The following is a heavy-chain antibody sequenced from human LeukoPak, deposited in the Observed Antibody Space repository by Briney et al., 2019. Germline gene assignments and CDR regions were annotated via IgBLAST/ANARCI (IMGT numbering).Heavy chain of an antibody. Sequence: GGSLRLSCAASGFTFSSYSVHWVRQAPGKGLEWVALISYDGSNRYYSDSVKGRSTISRDNSKSTLYLQLNSLRVEDTAVYYCARVGRMWQPLGYYFDYWGQGTLVTVSS. V-gene: IGHV3-30*01. J-gene: IGHJ4*02. CDR2: ISYDGSNR. D-gene: IGHD5-12*01. CDR1: GFTFSSYS. CDR3: ARVGRMWQPLGYYFDY.